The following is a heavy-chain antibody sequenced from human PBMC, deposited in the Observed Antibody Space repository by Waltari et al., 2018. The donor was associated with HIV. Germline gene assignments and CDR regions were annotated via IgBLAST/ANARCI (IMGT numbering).Heavy chain of an antibody. CDR3: VAQDYRDSGDW. CDR2: IYYTGNT. V-gene: IGHV4-39*03. J-gene: IGHJ4*02. Sequence: QLRLPVSGPRLVKPSDTLSLTCSVSGASISSNGYHWGCFRQSPGKGLKWICSIYYTGNTEYKPSLKRRVTIATGTSKTQFALRLTSVTATDTAINYWVAQDYRDSGDWWGQGTMVTV. D-gene: IGHD4-4*01. CDR1: GASISSNGYH.